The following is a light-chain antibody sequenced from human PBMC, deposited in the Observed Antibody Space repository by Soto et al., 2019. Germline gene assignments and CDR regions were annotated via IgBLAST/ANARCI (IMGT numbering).Light chain of an antibody. CDR2: GAS. V-gene: IGKV3-20*01. J-gene: IGKJ1*01. CDR1: QSVSSNY. CDR3: QQYGSSPWT. Sequence: EIVLTQSPGTLSLSPGERATLSCRASQSVSSNYLAWYQQKPGQAPRLLTYGASRRATGISDRFSGSGSGTDFTLTISRLEPEDFAVYYCQQYGSSPWTFGQGTKVEIK.